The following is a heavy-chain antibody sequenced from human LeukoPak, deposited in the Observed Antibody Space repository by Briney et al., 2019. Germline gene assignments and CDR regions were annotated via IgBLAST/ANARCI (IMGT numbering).Heavy chain of an antibody. CDR3: ARHRWDTAMVDY. J-gene: IGHJ4*02. V-gene: IGHV4-39*01. D-gene: IGHD5-18*01. Sequence: SETLSPTCPVSGGSISSSSYYWGWLRQPPGKGLEWIGSIYYSGSTYYNPSLKSRVTLSLDTSKNQFSMKLSSVTAADTAVYYCARHRWDTAMVDYWGQGTLVTVSS. CDR2: IYYSGST. CDR1: GGSISSSSYY.